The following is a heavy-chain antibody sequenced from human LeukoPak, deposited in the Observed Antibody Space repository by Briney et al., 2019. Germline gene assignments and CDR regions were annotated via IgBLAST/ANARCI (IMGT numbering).Heavy chain of an antibody. CDR3: ARYSNPDY. J-gene: IGHJ4*02. D-gene: IGHD4-11*01. Sequence: GGSLRLSCAASGFTFSSYEMNWVRQAPGKGLEWVSYISSSGSTMYYADSVKGRFTISRDNARNSLYLQMNSLRAEDTAAYYCARYSNPDYWGQGTLVTVSS. V-gene: IGHV3-48*03. CDR2: ISSSGSTM. CDR1: GFTFSSYE.